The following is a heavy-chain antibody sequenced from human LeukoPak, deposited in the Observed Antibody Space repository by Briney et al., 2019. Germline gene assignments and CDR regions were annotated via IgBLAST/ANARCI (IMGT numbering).Heavy chain of an antibody. D-gene: IGHD5-18*01. CDR1: GFTFSSYE. J-gene: IGHJ1*01. Sequence: TGGSLRLSCAASGFTFSSYEMNWVRQAPGKGLEWVSYISSSGSTIYYADSVKGRFTISRDNAKNSLYLQMNSLRAEDTAVYYCAKVGYTYGYRTPPEYFQHWGQGTLVTVSS. V-gene: IGHV3-48*03. CDR2: ISSSGSTI. CDR3: AKVGYTYGYRTPPEYFQH.